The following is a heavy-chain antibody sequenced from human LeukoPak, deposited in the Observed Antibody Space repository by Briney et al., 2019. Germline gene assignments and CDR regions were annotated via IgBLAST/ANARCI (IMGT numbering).Heavy chain of an antibody. Sequence: ASVTVSCKAPGYTFTGYYMHWVRQAPGQGLEWMGWINPNSGGTNYAQKFQGRVTMTRDTSISTAYMELSRLRSDDTAVYYCARADSYGALGMDVWGQGTTVTVSS. CDR3: ARADSYGALGMDV. J-gene: IGHJ6*02. D-gene: IGHD5-18*01. CDR1: GYTFTGYY. CDR2: INPNSGGT. V-gene: IGHV1-2*02.